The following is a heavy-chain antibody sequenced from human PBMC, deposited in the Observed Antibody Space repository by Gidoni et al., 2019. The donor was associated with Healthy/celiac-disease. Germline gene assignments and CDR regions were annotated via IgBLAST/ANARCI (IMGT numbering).Heavy chain of an antibody. CDR3: AILWGGLRLGELSLWTLREYFQH. V-gene: IGHV4-39*07. Sequence: QLQLQESGPGLVKPSETLSLTCTVSGGSISSSSYYWGWIRQPPGKGLEWIGSIYYSGSTYYNPYLKSRVTIAVDPSKKQCSLKLSSVTAADTAVYYCAILWGGLRLGELSLWTLREYFQHWGQGTLVTVSS. J-gene: IGHJ1*01. CDR1: GGSISSSSYY. CDR2: IYYSGST. D-gene: IGHD3-16*02.